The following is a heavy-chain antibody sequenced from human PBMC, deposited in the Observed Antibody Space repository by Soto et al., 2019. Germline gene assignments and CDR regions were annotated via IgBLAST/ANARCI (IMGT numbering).Heavy chain of an antibody. J-gene: IGHJ4*02. CDR1: GYTFTNYG. Sequence: QAQLVQSGAEVKKPGASVKVSCKASGYTFTNYGISWVRQAPGQGLEWMGWISAYNRKTDYAQKFQGRVIMTTDTSTSTAYMELRSLRTDDTAVYYCGRGRSSSSLWGQGTLVPVSS. CDR2: ISAYNRKT. CDR3: GRGRSSSSL. V-gene: IGHV1-18*01. D-gene: IGHD6-6*01.